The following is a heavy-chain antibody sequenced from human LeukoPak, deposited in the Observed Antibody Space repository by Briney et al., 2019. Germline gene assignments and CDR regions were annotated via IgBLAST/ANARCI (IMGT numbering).Heavy chain of an antibody. CDR2: ISGSGGST. J-gene: IGHJ5*02. Sequence: GGSLRLSCAASGFTFSSYAMSWVRQAPGKGLKWGSGISGSGGSTYYADSVKGRFTIPRDNSKNTLYLQMNSLRAEDTAVYYCAKADYGDYDWFDPWGQGTLVTVSS. D-gene: IGHD4-17*01. V-gene: IGHV3-23*01. CDR3: AKADYGDYDWFDP. CDR1: GFTFSSYA.